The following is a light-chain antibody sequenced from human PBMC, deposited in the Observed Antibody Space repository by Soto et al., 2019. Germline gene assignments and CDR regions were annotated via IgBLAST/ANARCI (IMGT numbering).Light chain of an antibody. V-gene: IGKV3-20*01. CDR1: QSVSSSY. CDR2: GAS. J-gene: IGKJ1*01. CDR3: QQYGSSPHT. Sequence: TVLTQSPGTLSLSPGERATLSCRASQSVSSSYLAWYQQKPGQAPRLLIYGASSSATGIPDRFSGSGSGTDFTLTISRLEPEDYAVYYCQQYGSSPHTFGQGTKVDIK.